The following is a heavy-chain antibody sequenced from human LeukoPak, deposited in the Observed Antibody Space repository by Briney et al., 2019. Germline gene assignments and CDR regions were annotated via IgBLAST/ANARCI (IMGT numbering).Heavy chain of an antibody. CDR2: IIPIFGTA. V-gene: IGHV1-69*13. Sequence: SVKVSCKASGGTFSSYAISWVRQAPGQGLEWMGGIIPIFGTANYAQKFQGRVTITADESASTAYMELSSLRSEDTAVYYCARLSLYSGYDEDYWGQGTLVTVSS. D-gene: IGHD5-12*01. CDR3: ARLSLYSGYDEDY. CDR1: GGTFSSYA. J-gene: IGHJ4*02.